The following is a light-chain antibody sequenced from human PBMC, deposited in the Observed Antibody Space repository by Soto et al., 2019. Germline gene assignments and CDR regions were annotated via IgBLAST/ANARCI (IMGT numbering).Light chain of an antibody. CDR2: KVS. J-gene: IGKJ1*01. CDR3: MQGTHWPWT. V-gene: IGKV2-30*01. CDR1: QGLVYGNGDTF. Sequence: DVVMTQSPLSLPVTLGQPASISCRSSQGLVYGNGDTFLNWFHQRPGQSPRRLIYKVSNRDSGVPDRFSGSGSGTDFTLTISRVEAEDVGVYYCMQGTHWPWTFGQGTNVEIK.